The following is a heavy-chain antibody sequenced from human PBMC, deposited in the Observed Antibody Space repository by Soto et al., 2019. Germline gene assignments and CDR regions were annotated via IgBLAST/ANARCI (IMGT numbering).Heavy chain of an antibody. D-gene: IGHD1-26*01. J-gene: IGHJ4*02. CDR1: GYTFTGFH. CDR2: INPNGGGR. V-gene: IGHV1-2*04. CDR3: ARGSVGPTTDFDY. Sequence: QVQLVQSGAEVKQPGASVKVSCKASGYTFTGFHIHWVRPAPGQGLEWMGWINPNGGGRNYAQKFQVWVTMTRDTSISTAYMELSRLKSADTAVYYCARGSVGPTTDFDYWGQGTLVTVSS.